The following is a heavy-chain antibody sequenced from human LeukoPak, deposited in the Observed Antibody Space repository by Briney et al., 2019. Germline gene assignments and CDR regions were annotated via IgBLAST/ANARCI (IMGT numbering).Heavy chain of an antibody. Sequence: SVKVSCKASGYTFTSYDINWVRQAPGQGLEWMGRIIPILGIANYAQKFQGRVTITADKSTSTAYMELSSLRSEDTAVYYCASADYYDSSGYYCSHVGPDQPQYYWGQGTLVTVSS. D-gene: IGHD3-22*01. CDR3: ASADYYDSSGYYCSHVGPDQPQYY. J-gene: IGHJ4*02. V-gene: IGHV1-69*04. CDR1: GYTFTSYD. CDR2: IIPILGIA.